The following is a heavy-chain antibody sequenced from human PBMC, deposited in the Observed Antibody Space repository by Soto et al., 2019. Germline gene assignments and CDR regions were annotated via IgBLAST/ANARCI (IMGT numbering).Heavy chain of an antibody. D-gene: IGHD6-13*01. V-gene: IGHV4-61*08. CDR2: IYYHAIT. CDR3: ERANRAAAVTIFDP. Sequence: QVKLQESGPGLVKPSETLSLTCTVSGDSVSSGAYYWSWVRPPPGKGLEWIGYIYYHAITTYNPSLKSRVTISVDTAKSEISLTLNSVTAADTAAYYCERANRAAAVTIFDPWGQGVLVTVSA. CDR1: GDSVSSGAYY. J-gene: IGHJ5*02.